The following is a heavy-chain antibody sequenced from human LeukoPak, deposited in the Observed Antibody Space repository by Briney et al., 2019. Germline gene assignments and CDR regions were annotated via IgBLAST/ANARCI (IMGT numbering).Heavy chain of an antibody. D-gene: IGHD6-13*01. CDR3: ARVGRYSSSSFNFDY. CDR2: IYYSGST. V-gene: IGHV4-59*01. J-gene: IGHJ4*02. Sequence: SSETLSLTCTVSGGSISSYYWSWIRQPPGKGLEWIGYIYYSGSTNYNPSLKSRVTISVDTSKNQFSLKLSSVTAADTAVYYCARVGRYSSSSFNFDYWGQGTLVTVSS. CDR1: GGSISSYY.